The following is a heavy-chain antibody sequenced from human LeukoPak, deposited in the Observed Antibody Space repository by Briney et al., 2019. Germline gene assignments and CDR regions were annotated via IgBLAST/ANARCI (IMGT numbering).Heavy chain of an antibody. D-gene: IGHD3-3*01. CDR1: GFTFSSYS. J-gene: IGHJ4*02. Sequence: GGSLRLSCAASGFTFSSYSMNWVRQAPGKGLEWVSYISSGSSTTYYADSVKGRFAISKDNAKNSLFLQMNSLRAEDTAVYYCARDPESGYHYFDYWGQGTLVTVSS. V-gene: IGHV3-48*01. CDR2: ISSGSSTT. CDR3: ARDPESGYHYFDY.